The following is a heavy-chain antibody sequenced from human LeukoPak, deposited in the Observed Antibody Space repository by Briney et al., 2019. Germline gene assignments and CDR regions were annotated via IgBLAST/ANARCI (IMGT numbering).Heavy chain of an antibody. CDR1: GFTVSSNY. CDR2: IYSGGST. V-gene: IGHV3-53*01. CDR3: ARVLDYYDSSGYYECDY. D-gene: IGHD3-22*01. J-gene: IGHJ4*02. Sequence: PGGSLRLSCAASGFTVSSNYMSWVRQAPGKGLEWVSVIYSGGSTYYADSVKGRFTISRDNSKNTLYLQMNSLRAEDTAVYYCARVLDYYDSSGYYECDYWGQGTLVTVSS.